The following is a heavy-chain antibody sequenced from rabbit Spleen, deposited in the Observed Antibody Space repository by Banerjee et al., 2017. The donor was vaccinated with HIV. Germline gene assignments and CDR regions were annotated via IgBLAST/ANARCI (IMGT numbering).Heavy chain of an antibody. CDR1: GVSFSSTHY. CDR2: IEGGNSAFS. CDR3: ARDSGSSFSSYGMDL. Sequence: QSLEESGGGLVKPGASLTLTCTASGVSFSSTHYMCWVRQAPGKGLEWIACIEGGNSAFSYFASWAKGRFTISKTSSTTVTLQMTSLTAADTATYFCARDSGSSFSSYGMDLWGQGTLVT. D-gene: IGHD8-1*01. V-gene: IGHV1S40*01. J-gene: IGHJ6*01.